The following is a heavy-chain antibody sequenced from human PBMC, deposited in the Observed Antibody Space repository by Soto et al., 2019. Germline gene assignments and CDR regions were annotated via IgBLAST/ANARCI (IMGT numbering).Heavy chain of an antibody. Sequence: QVHLQESGPGLVKPSETLSLTSTVSGGAISTYYWTWIRQPAGKGLEWIGRIYSSGSTKYNPSLRSRVTMSLDTSNKPFSQRLTSVTAAETAVYYCARGQRFSDWFDPWGQGTLVTVSS. CDR1: GGAISTYY. J-gene: IGHJ5*02. CDR3: ARGQRFSDWFDP. D-gene: IGHD3-3*01. V-gene: IGHV4-4*07. CDR2: IYSSGST.